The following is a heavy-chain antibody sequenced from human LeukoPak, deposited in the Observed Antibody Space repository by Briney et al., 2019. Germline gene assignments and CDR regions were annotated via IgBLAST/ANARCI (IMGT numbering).Heavy chain of an antibody. CDR3: ARGGRFGELSSSL. D-gene: IGHD3-10*01. CDR1: GFTFSSYG. CDR2: ISYDGSNK. V-gene: IGHV3-30*03. Sequence: PGRSLRLSCAASGFTFSSYGMHWVRQAPGKGLEWVAVISYDGSNKYYADSVKGRFTISRDNSKNTLYLQMNSLRAEDTAVYYCARGGRFGELSSSLWGQGTLVTVSS. J-gene: IGHJ4*02.